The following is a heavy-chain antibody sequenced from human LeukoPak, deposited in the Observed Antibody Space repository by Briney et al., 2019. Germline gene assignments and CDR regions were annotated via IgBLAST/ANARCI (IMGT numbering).Heavy chain of an antibody. CDR3: ARAGDILTGYSGAFDL. CDR1: GSSFSTNW. V-gene: IGHV5-51*01. J-gene: IGHJ3*01. Sequence: GESLKISCKGSGSSFSTNWIGWVRQLPGKGPEWMGIIYPGDSDTRYSPTFQGQVTISAEKSIRTAYLQWNSLKASDTAMYYCARAGDILTGYSGAFDLWGQGTMVTVSS. D-gene: IGHD3-9*01. CDR2: IYPGDSDT.